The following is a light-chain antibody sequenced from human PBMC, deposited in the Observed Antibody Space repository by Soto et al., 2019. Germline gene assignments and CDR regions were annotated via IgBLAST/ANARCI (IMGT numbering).Light chain of an antibody. CDR1: QSISSW. CDR3: QQRSNWPPVT. V-gene: IGKV1-5*01. CDR2: DAS. J-gene: IGKJ1*01. Sequence: DIQMTQSPSTLSASVGDRVTITCRASQSISSWLAWYQQKPGKAPKLLIYDASSLESGVPSRFSGSGSGTEFTLTISSLQPDDFATYYCQQRSNWPPVTFGQGTKVDI.